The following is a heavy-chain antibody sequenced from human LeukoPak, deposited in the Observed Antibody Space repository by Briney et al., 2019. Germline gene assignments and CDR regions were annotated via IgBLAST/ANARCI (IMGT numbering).Heavy chain of an antibody. CDR3: ARTSIYYDSSGYRS. V-gene: IGHV4-34*01. J-gene: IGHJ5*02. CDR2: INHSGST. D-gene: IGHD3-22*01. Sequence: PSETLSLTCAVYGGSFSGYYWSWIRQPPGKGQEWIGEINHSGSTNYNPSLKSRVTISVDTSKNQFSLKLSSVTAADTAVYYCARTSIYYDSSGYRSWGQGTLVTVSS. CDR1: GGSFSGYY.